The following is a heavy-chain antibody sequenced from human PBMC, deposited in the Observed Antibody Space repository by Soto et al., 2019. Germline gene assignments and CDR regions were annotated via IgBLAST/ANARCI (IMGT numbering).Heavy chain of an antibody. V-gene: IGHV3-7*01. J-gene: IGHJ6*02. Sequence: PGGSLRLSCAASGFTFSSYWMSWVRQAPGKGLEWVANIKQDGSEKYYVDSVKGRFTISRDNAKNSLYLQMNSLRAEDTAVYYCAGDQYSAVAGLFYYYYGMDVWGQGTTVTISS. CDR2: IKQDGSEK. CDR3: AGDQYSAVAGLFYYYYGMDV. CDR1: GFTFSSYW. D-gene: IGHD6-19*01.